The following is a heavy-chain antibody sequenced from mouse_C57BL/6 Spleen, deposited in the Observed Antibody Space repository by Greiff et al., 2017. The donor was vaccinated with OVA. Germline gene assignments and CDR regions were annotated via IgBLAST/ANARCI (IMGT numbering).Heavy chain of an antibody. Sequence: QVQLKQPGAELVKPGASVKLSCKASGYTFTSYWMHWVKQRPGQGLEWIGMIHPNSGSTNYNEKFKSKATLTVDKSSSTAYMQLSSLTSEDSAVYYCARDTGTRGYFDVWGTGTTVTVSS. CDR1: GYTFTSYW. J-gene: IGHJ1*03. V-gene: IGHV1-64*01. CDR2: IHPNSGST. CDR3: ARDTGTRGYFDV. D-gene: IGHD4-1*01.